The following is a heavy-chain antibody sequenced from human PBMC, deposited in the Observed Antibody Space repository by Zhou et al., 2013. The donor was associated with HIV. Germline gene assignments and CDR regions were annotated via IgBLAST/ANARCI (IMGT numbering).Heavy chain of an antibody. V-gene: IGHV1-2*02. J-gene: IGHJ2*01. CDR2: INPNSGDT. Sequence: QVQPVQSGAEVRKPGSSVKVSCKTSGVTSTSHTVSWVRQVPGHGLEWMGWINPNSGDTKSAQNFQGRVTMTRDTSIRTAYMELTRLRSDDTAVYYCARDRFYYDSSGNYGWNRYWYFDVWGRGTLVTVSS. CDR3: ARDRFYYDSSGNYGWNRYWYFDV. CDR1: GVTSTSHT. D-gene: IGHD3-22*01.